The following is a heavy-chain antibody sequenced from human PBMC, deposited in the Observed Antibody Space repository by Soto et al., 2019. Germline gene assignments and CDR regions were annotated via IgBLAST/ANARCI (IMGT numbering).Heavy chain of an antibody. CDR2: ISARGDST. Sequence: GGSLRLSCAASGFTFSSYAMGWVRQTPGKGLEWVSAISARGDSTYYADSVKGRFTISRDNSRNTVNLQINSLRAEDTAVYSCAKVYSSGSYFPDYWGQGTLVTVSS. D-gene: IGHD3-22*01. V-gene: IGHV3-23*01. CDR3: AKVYSSGSYFPDY. CDR1: GFTFSSYA. J-gene: IGHJ4*02.